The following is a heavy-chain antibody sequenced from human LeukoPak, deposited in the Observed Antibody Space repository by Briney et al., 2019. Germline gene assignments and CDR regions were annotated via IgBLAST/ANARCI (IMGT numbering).Heavy chain of an antibody. CDR3: AREGSSWYGVDFDH. V-gene: IGHV4-38-2*02. Sequence: PSETLSLTCTVSGYSISSGYYWGWIRQPPGKGLEWIGSIYHSGSTYYNPSLKSRVTISVDTSKNQFSLKLSSVTAADTAVYYCAREGSSWYGVDFDHWGQGTLVTVSS. CDR2: IYHSGST. J-gene: IGHJ4*02. D-gene: IGHD6-13*01. CDR1: GYSISSGYY.